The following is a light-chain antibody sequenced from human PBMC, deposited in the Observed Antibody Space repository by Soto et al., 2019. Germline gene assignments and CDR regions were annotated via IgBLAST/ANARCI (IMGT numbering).Light chain of an antibody. CDR3: ASWDDSLNGLV. J-gene: IGLJ2*01. V-gene: IGLV1-44*01. CDR1: RSNIGGHI. Sequence: QSVLTQPPSLSETPGQRVTISCSGSRSNIGGHIVNWYQQLPGVAPKLLMSANNQRSSGVPERFSGSKSGSSACLAISGLQSEDEAAYYCASWDDSLNGLVFGGGTKLTVL. CDR2: ANN.